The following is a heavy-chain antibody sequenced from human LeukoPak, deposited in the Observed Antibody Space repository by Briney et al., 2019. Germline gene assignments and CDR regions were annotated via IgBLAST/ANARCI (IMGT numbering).Heavy chain of an antibody. CDR2: IYYSGST. CDR1: GGSISSYY. CDR3: ARHDSSGYYFSWLNY. D-gene: IGHD3-22*01. V-gene: IGHV4-59*08. Sequence: KPSGTLSLTCTVSGGSISSYYWSWIRQPPGKGLEWIGYIYYSGSTNYNPSLKSRVTISVDTSKNQFSLKLSSVTAADTAVYYCARHDSSGYYFSWLNYWGQGTLVTVSS. J-gene: IGHJ4*02.